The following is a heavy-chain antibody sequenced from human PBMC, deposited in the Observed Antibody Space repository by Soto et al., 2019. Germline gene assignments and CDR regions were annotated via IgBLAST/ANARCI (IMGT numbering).Heavy chain of an antibody. D-gene: IGHD7-27*01. V-gene: IGHV4-30-4*01. Sequence: QVQLQESGPILVKPSQTLSLTCTVSGGSISSVYDCWSWIRQSPDKGLEWIGHIYNGGTTYNNPSRTSRVTLTVDTSKNRFSLQLRSVTAADTAVYFCARGPSGDKVDFWGKGTLVTVSS. CDR2: IYNGGTT. CDR3: ARGPSGDKVDF. CDR1: GGSISSVYDC. J-gene: IGHJ4*02.